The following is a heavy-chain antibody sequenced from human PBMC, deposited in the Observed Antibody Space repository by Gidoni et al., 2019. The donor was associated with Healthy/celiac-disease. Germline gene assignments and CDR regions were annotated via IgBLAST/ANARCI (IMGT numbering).Heavy chain of an antibody. V-gene: IGHV4-4*07. Sequence: QVQLQESGPGLVKPSETLSLPCTVSGGSISSYYWSWIRQPAGKGLEWIGRIYTSGGTNYNPSLKSRVTMSVDTSKNQFSLKLSSVTAADTAVYYCARDDRPGRYWYFDLWGRGTLVTVSS. CDR1: GGSISSYY. CDR2: IYTSGGT. CDR3: ARDDRPGRYWYFDL. J-gene: IGHJ2*01. D-gene: IGHD1-26*01.